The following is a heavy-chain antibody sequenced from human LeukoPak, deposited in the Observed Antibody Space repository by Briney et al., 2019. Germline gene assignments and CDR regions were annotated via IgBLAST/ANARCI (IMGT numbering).Heavy chain of an antibody. J-gene: IGHJ4*02. Sequence: PSETLSLTCTVSGGSISSSSYYWGWIRQPPGKGLEWIGSIYYSGSTYHNPSLKSRVTISVDTSKNQFSLKLSSVTAADTAVYYCARRVGYCSSTSCYDWDYWGQGTLVTVSS. CDR1: GGSISSSSYY. V-gene: IGHV4-39*01. CDR2: IYYSGST. CDR3: ARRVGYCSSTSCYDWDY. D-gene: IGHD2-2*01.